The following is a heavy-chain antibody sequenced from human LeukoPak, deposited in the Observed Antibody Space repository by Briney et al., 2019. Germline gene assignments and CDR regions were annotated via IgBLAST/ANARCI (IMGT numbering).Heavy chain of an antibody. CDR2: ISADNGNT. V-gene: IGHV1-18*01. J-gene: IGHJ3*02. D-gene: IGHD2-2*01. CDR1: GYTCTSYG. CDR3: ARDLVFVVVPAAMGGYSGYDSRNHAFDI. Sequence: ASVKVSCKASGYTCTSYGISWVRQAPGQGLEWRGGISADNGNTNYAQKLQGRVTMTTDTSTSTAYMELRSLRSDDTAVYYCARDLVFVVVPAAMGGYSGYDSRNHAFDIWGQGTMVTVSS.